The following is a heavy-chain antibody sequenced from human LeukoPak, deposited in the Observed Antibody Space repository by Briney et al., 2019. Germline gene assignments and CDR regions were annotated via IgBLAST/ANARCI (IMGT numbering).Heavy chain of an antibody. CDR1: NGSISSSSYY. CDR2: IYYSGST. V-gene: IGHV4-39*01. Sequence: SETLSLTCIVSNGSISSSSYYWGWLRQPPGKGLEWIVTIYYSGSTYYNPSLKSRVTISVDTSKNQFSLKLTSVTAADTAVYYCAWMNTYYYMDVWGKGTTVTVSS. J-gene: IGHJ6*03. D-gene: IGHD1-1*01. CDR3: AWMNTYYYMDV.